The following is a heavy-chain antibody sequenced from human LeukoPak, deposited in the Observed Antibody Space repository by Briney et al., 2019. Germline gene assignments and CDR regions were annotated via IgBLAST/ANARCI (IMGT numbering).Heavy chain of an antibody. CDR1: GGTFSSYA. J-gene: IGHJ6*02. D-gene: IGHD2-15*01. CDR3: ARDLARGYCSGGSCYPPHYYYYGMDV. V-gene: IGHV1-69*04. CDR2: IIPILGIA. Sequence: SVKVSCKASGGTFSSYAISWVRQAPGQGLEWMGRIIPILGIANYAQKFPGRVTITADKSTSTAYMELSRLRSEDTAVYYCARDLARGYCSGGSCYPPHYYYYGMDVWGQGTTVTVSS.